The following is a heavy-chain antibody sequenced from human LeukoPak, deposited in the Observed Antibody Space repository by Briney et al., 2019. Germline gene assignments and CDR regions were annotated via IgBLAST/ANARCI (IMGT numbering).Heavy chain of an antibody. CDR2: TNPNSGGT. Sequence: ASVKVSCKASGYTFTGYYMHWVRQAPGHGLEWMGWTNPNSGGTNYAQKFQGRVTMTRDTSISTAYMELSRLRSDDTAVYYCARDQGYYDSSAYGDWGQGTLVTVSS. J-gene: IGHJ4*02. CDR3: ARDQGYYDSSAYGD. D-gene: IGHD3-22*01. V-gene: IGHV1-2*02. CDR1: GYTFTGYY.